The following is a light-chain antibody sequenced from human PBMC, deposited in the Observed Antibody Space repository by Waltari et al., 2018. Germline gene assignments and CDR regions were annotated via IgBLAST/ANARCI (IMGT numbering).Light chain of an antibody. CDR1: RNVGTS. Sequence: EVVLTQSPVTLSVSPGERATLSCRASRNVGTSLAWYQQKPGQAPRRLIYDTSTRATGFTARFRGSGSGSEFTLTISRLLSEDFGVYYCQQYNYWPPAYTFGQGTKLEIK. J-gene: IGKJ2*01. CDR2: DTS. CDR3: QQYNYWPPAYT. V-gene: IGKV3-15*01.